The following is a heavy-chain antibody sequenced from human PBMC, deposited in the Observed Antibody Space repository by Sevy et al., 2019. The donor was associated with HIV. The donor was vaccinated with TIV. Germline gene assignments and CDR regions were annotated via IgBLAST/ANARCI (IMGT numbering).Heavy chain of an antibody. Sequence: SETLSLTCAVYGGSFSGYYWSWIRQPPGKGLEWIGEINHSGSNNYNPSLKSRVTISGDTSKNQLALKRSSVTAADTAVYYCARAGQTMIRPYYFDYWGQGTLVTVSS. J-gene: IGHJ4*02. D-gene: IGHD3-22*01. V-gene: IGHV4-34*01. CDR3: ARAGQTMIRPYYFDY. CDR2: INHSGSN. CDR1: GGSFSGYY.